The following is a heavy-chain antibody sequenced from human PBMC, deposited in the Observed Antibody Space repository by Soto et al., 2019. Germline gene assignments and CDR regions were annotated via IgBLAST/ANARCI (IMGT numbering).Heavy chain of an antibody. V-gene: IGHV4-34*01. CDR2: IYHSGST. CDR3: ARGVGRWLQLRHRYFDL. CDR1: GGSFSGYY. D-gene: IGHD5-12*01. J-gene: IGHJ2*01. Sequence: SEPLSRTCAVYGGSFSGYYWSLLRQPPGKGLEWIGEIYHSGSTNYNPSLKSRVTISVDTSKNQFSLKLSSVTAADTAVYFCARGVGRWLQLRHRYFDLWGRGTLVTGSS.